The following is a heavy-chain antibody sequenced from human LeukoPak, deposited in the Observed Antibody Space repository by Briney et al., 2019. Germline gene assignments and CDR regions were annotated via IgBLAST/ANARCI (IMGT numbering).Heavy chain of an antibody. Sequence: SSETPSLTCAVSGYSITNGYYWGWIRQPAGKGLEWIGSIYYSGSTYYNPSLKSRVTISVDTSKNQFSLKLSSVTAADTAVYYCARHVFPDIVVVPAAVFLNWFDPWGQGTLVTVSS. CDR2: IYYSGST. V-gene: IGHV4-38-2*01. CDR3: ARHVFPDIVVVPAAVFLNWFDP. J-gene: IGHJ5*02. D-gene: IGHD2-2*01. CDR1: GYSITNGYY.